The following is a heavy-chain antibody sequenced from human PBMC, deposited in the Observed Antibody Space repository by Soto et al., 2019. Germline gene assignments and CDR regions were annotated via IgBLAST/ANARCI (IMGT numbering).Heavy chain of an antibody. D-gene: IGHD3-16*02. J-gene: IGHJ3*02. V-gene: IGHV1-18*01. CDR2: VSGYNGDT. CDR3: ARGGSRTTFGGLIEDVTADAFDI. CDR1: GYTFTIYA. Sequence: QVQLVQSGGEVKKPGAAVKVSCKASGYTFTIYAISWVRQAPGQGLEWMGWVSGYNGDTNYAQNLQDRVTMTTDTSTSTAYMELRSLRSDDTAVYYCARGGSRTTFGGLIEDVTADAFDIWGQGTMVTVSS.